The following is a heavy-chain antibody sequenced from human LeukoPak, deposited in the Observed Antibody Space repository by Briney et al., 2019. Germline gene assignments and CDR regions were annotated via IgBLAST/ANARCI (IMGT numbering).Heavy chain of an antibody. D-gene: IGHD6-13*01. CDR1: GFTFSSYW. CDR3: ARGDSSWFPHDY. CDR2: INSDGSTT. V-gene: IGHV3-74*01. Sequence: LSGGSLRPSCAASGFTFSSYWMHWVRQAPGRGLVWVSRINSDGSTTTYADSVKGRFTISRDNAKNTLYLQMNSLRAEDTAIYYCARGDSSWFPHDYWGQGTLVTVSS. J-gene: IGHJ4*02.